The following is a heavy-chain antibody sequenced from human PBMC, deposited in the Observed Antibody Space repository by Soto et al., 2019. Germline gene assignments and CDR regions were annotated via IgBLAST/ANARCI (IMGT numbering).Heavy chain of an antibody. V-gene: IGHV4-31*03. D-gene: IGHD5-12*01. CDR1: GGSISSGGYS. CDR3: ARDRFPKMATIYEEPYYYYYGMDV. Sequence: SETLSLTCTVSGGSISSGGYSWSWIRKHPGKGLEWIGYIYYSGSTYYNPSLKSRVTISVDTSKNQFSLKLSSVTAADTAVYYCARDRFPKMATIYEEPYYYYYGMDVWGQGTTVTVSS. CDR2: IYYSGST. J-gene: IGHJ6*02.